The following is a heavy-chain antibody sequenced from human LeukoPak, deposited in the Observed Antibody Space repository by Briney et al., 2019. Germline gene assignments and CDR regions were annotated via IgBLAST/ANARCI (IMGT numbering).Heavy chain of an antibody. Sequence: KSSETLSLTCTVSGASMSSYYWSWIRQPPGKGLEWIGDIYYSGSIKYNPSLKSRVTMSVDTSKNQFSLKLSSVTAADTAIYYCARENPSGYYNRPIDYWGQGTLVTVSS. CDR2: IYYSGSI. CDR3: ARENPSGYYNRPIDY. V-gene: IGHV4-59*01. D-gene: IGHD3-22*01. J-gene: IGHJ4*02. CDR1: GASMSSYY.